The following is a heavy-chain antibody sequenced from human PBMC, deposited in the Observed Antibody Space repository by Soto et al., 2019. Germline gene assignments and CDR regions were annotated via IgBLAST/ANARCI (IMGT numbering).Heavy chain of an antibody. CDR1: GYTFTSYG. CDR2: ISAYNGNT. CDR3: ARSRRAQVVVAATLAFDI. J-gene: IGHJ3*02. D-gene: IGHD2-15*01. V-gene: IGHV1-18*04. Sequence: ASVKVSCKASGYTFTSYGISWVRQAPGQGLEWMGWISAYNGNTNYAQKLQGRVTMTTDTSTSTAYMELRSLRSDDTAVYYCARSRRAQVVVAATLAFDIWGQGTMVTVSS.